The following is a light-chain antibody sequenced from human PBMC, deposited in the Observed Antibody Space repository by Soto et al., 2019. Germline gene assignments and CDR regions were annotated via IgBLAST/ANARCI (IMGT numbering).Light chain of an antibody. CDR2: GAF. V-gene: IGKV3-20*01. CDR1: QSFGSSY. Sequence: DIVLTQSPGTLSLSPGERATLSCRASQSFGSSYLAWYQQRPGQAPRLLIFGAFNRATGIPDRFSGSGSGTDFTLTISRLEPEDFAVYYCQQFGSSTWTFGQGTKVEIK. J-gene: IGKJ1*01. CDR3: QQFGSSTWT.